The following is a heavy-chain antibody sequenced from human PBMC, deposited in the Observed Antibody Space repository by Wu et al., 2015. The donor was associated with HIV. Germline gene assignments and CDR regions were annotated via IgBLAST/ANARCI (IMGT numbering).Heavy chain of an antibody. J-gene: IGHJ4*02. CDR2: ISAYNGNT. CDR3: ARVPKSIVAARGGGYYFDY. CDR1: GYTFTSYG. V-gene: IGHV1-18*01. Sequence: QVQLVQSGAEVKKPGASVKVSCKASGYTFTSYGISWVRQAPGQGLEWMGWISAYNGNTNYAQKLQGRVTMTTDTSTSTAYMELRSLRSDDTAVYYCARVPKSIVAARGGGYYFDYWGQGTLVTVSS. D-gene: IGHD6-13*01.